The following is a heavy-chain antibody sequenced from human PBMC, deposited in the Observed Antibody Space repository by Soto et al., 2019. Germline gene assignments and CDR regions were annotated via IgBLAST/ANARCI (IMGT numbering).Heavy chain of an antibody. J-gene: IGHJ5*02. CDR3: AQGGGSYPNWFDP. CDR2: INHSGST. D-gene: IGHD1-26*01. CDR1: GGSFSGYY. V-gene: IGHV4-34*01. Sequence: SETLSLTCAVYGGSFSGYYWSWIREPPGKGLEWIGEINHSGSTNYNPSLKSRVTISVDTSKNQFSLKLSSVTAADTAVYYCAQGGGSYPNWFDPWGQGTMVTV.